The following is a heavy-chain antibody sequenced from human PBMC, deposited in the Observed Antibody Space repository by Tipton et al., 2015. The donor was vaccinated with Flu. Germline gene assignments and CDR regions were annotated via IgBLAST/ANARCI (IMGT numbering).Heavy chain of an antibody. CDR2: VHRSGSP. Sequence: LRLSCAASGFIFSSYGMHWVRQAPGKGLEWIGNVHRSGSPYYNPSLKSRVTMSVDTSKNHFSLKLYSVTAADTAMYYCARRDYSNYVSEPKSWFDSWGQGTLVTVTS. J-gene: IGHJ5*01. D-gene: IGHD4-11*01. CDR1: GFIFSSYG. CDR3: ARRDYSNYVSEPKSWFDS. V-gene: IGHV4-38-2*01.